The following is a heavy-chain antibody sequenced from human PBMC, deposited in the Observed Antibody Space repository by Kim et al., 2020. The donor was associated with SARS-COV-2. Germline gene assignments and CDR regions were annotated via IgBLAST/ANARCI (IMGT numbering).Heavy chain of an antibody. CDR3: AKDLSRGGAFDI. Sequence: YDADSVKGRFTISRDNSKNTLYLQMNSLRAEDTAVYYCAKDLSRGGAFDIWGQGTMVTVSS. J-gene: IGHJ3*02. D-gene: IGHD3-10*01. V-gene: IGHV3-23*01.